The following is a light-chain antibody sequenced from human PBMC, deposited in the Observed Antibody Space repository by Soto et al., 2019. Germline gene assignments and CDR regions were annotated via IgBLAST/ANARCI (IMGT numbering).Light chain of an antibody. V-gene: IGLV1-40*01. CDR3: QSYDHSLSGSWI. CDR1: GTNIGAGYD. J-gene: IGLJ2*01. CDR2: GDN. Sequence: QSVLTQPPSISGAPGLRVTNSCTGSGTNIGAGYDVHWYQQLPGTAPKLLMYGDNKRPSGVPDRFSTSKSGTSASLVITGLQAEDEADYYCQSYDHSLSGSWIFGGGTKLTVL.